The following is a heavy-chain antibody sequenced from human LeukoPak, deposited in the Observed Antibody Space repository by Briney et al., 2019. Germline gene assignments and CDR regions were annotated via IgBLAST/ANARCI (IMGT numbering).Heavy chain of an antibody. Sequence: PGGSLRLSCAASGFTVSSNLMTWVRQSPGRGLEWLSSSYSAGATYYADSVKGRFTISRDHSNNSVSLQMTNLRVEDTAIYYCARGASRISWPGIDYWGQGTLVIVSS. CDR2: SYSAGAT. D-gene: IGHD3-3*02. CDR1: GFTVSSNL. J-gene: IGHJ4*02. CDR3: ARGASRISWPGIDY. V-gene: IGHV3-53*01.